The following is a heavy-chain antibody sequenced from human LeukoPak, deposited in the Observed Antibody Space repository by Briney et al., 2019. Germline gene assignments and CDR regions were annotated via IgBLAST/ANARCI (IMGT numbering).Heavy chain of an antibody. CDR2: MNPNSGNT. D-gene: IGHD3-10*01. V-gene: IGHV1-8*01. CDR3: ARDIGNPYGSGSYIDY. J-gene: IGHJ4*02. CDR1: GYTFTSYD. Sequence: ASVKVSCKASGYTFTSYDINWVRQATGQGLEWMGWMNPNSGNTGYAQKFQGRVTMTRNTSISTAYMELSRLRSDDTAVYYCARDIGNPYGSGSYIDYWGQGTLVTVSS.